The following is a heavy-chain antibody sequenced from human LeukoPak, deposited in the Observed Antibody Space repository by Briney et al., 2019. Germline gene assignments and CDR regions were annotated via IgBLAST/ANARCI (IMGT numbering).Heavy chain of an antibody. V-gene: IGHV1-3*01. CDR2: INAGNGNT. Sequence: ASVEVSCKASGYTFTSYAMHWVRQAPGQRLEWMGWINAGNGNTKYSQKFQDRVTITRDTSASTAYMELSSLRSEDTAVYYCAILIAAAGLGDYWGQGTLVTVSS. J-gene: IGHJ4*02. CDR1: GYTFTSYA. CDR3: AILIAAAGLGDY. D-gene: IGHD6-13*01.